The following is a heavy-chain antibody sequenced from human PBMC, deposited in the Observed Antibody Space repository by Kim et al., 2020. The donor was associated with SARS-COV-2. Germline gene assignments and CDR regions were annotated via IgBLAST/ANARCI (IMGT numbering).Heavy chain of an antibody. J-gene: IGHJ2*01. V-gene: IGHV3-48*03. CDR2: ISSSGSTI. CDR1: GFTFSSYE. Sequence: GGSLRLSCAASGFTFSSYEMNWVRQAPGKGLEWVSYISSSGSTIYYADSVKGRFTISRDNAKNSLYLQMNSLRAEDTAVYYCARETQLLLRYFDLWGRGTLVTVSS. CDR3: ARETQLLLRYFDL. D-gene: IGHD3-10*01.